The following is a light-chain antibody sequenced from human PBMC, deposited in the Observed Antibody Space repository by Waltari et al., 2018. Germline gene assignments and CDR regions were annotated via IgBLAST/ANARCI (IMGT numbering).Light chain of an antibody. J-gene: IGKJ2*01. CDR1: QNIDSD. V-gene: IGKV1-39*01. CDR2: AAS. CDR3: QQSYTTPPMYT. Sequence: DIQMTQSPSSLSASVGDRVTITSRARQNIDSDLNWYQQKPGKAPRLLIYAASSLQRGVPPRFSGSGSGTDFTLTVSSLQPEDFAIYYCQQSYTTPPMYTFGQGTKLEIK.